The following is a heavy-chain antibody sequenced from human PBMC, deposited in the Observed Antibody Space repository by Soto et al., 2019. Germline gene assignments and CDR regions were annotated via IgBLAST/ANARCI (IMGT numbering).Heavy chain of an antibody. CDR1: GFTFSSYA. V-gene: IGHV3-64*01. CDR2: ISSNGGST. D-gene: IGHD2-15*01. J-gene: IGHJ4*02. Sequence: GGSLRLSCAASGFTFSSYAMHWVRQAPGKGLEYVSAISSNGGSTYYANSVKGRFTISRDNSKNTLYLQMGSLRAEDMAVYYCARVGTVVVVAALYFDYWGQGTLVTVSS. CDR3: ARVGTVVVVAALYFDY.